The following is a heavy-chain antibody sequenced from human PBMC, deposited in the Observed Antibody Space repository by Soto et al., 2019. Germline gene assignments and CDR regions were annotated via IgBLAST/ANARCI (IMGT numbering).Heavy chain of an antibody. V-gene: IGHV3-53*01. CDR3: ARRRPSYYDFWSGPHAFDI. D-gene: IGHD3-3*01. J-gene: IGHJ3*02. CDR2: IYSGGST. Sequence: GGSLRLSCAASGFTVSSNYMSWVRQAPGKGLEWVSVIYSGGSTYYADSVKGRFTISRDNSKNTLYLQMNSLRAEDTAVYYCARRRPSYYDFWSGPHAFDIWGQGTIVTVSS. CDR1: GFTVSSNY.